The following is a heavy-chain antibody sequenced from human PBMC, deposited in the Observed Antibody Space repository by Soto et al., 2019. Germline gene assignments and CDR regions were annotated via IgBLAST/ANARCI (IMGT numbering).Heavy chain of an antibody. Sequence: PGGSLRLSCAASGFTFSNAWMSWVRQAPWKGLEWVGRIKSKTDGGTTDYAAPVKGRFTISRDDSKNTLYLQMNSLKTEDTAVYYCTTEGYDILTGYYFGPWSGFDYWGQGTLVTVSS. CDR1: GFTFSNAW. CDR3: TTEGYDILTGYYFGPWSGFDY. D-gene: IGHD3-9*01. V-gene: IGHV3-15*01. CDR2: IKSKTDGGTT. J-gene: IGHJ4*02.